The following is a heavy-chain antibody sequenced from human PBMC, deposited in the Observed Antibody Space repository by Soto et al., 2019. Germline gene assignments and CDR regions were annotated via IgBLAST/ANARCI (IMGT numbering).Heavy chain of an antibody. CDR1: GGTFGSYA. Sequence: AVKVSCKASGGTFGSYAISWVRQAPGQGLEWMGGIIPIFGTANYAQKFQGRVTITADKSTSTAYMELSSPRSEDTAVYYCARGADSSSWYGRGTYYYGMDVWGQGTTVTVSS. CDR3: ARGADSSSWYGRGTYYYGMDV. D-gene: IGHD6-13*01. CDR2: IIPIFGTA. V-gene: IGHV1-69*06. J-gene: IGHJ6*02.